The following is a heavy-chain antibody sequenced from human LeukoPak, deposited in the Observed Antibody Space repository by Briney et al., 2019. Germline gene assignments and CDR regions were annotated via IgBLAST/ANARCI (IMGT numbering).Heavy chain of an antibody. J-gene: IGHJ3*02. Sequence: SETLSLTCPVSAASISSSSFFWGWIRQPPGKGLEWIGNIFYSGTSYYNPSLRSRVTISVDTSKNQFSLKLTSVTAADTAIYYCARQQVGVFDIWGQGTLVTVSS. CDR3: ARQQVGVFDI. CDR2: IFYSGTS. V-gene: IGHV4-39*01. D-gene: IGHD1-26*01. CDR1: AASISSSSFF.